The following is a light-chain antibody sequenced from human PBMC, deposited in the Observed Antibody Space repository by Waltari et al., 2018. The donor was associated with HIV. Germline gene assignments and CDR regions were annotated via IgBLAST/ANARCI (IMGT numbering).Light chain of an antibody. CDR2: CST. J-gene: IGKJ4*01. CDR3: QQYYSTPRT. Sequence: IVMSQSADSLDESLGERATMKCKNSQSVLYSSNNKNYFAWYQQKPGPPLKLLISCSTTRDSGVPDRFSSRGSGTDFTLTISRLQAEDVAVYYCQQYYSTPRTFGGGTKVELK. V-gene: IGKV4-1*01. CDR1: QSVLYSSNNKNY.